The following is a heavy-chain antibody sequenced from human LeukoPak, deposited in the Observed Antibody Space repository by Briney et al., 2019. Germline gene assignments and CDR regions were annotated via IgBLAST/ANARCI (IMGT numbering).Heavy chain of an antibody. J-gene: IGHJ6*02. CDR1: GFTFDDYA. CDR2: ISWNSGSI. D-gene: IGHD4/OR15-4a*01. V-gene: IGHV3-9*01. CDR3: AEDSRGWLTYGMDV. Sequence: PGRSLRLSCAASGFTFDDYAMHWVRQAPGKGLEWVSSISWNSGSIGYADSVKGRFTISRDNTKNSLYLQMNSLRAEDTALYYCAEDSRGWLTYGMDVWGQGTTVTVSS.